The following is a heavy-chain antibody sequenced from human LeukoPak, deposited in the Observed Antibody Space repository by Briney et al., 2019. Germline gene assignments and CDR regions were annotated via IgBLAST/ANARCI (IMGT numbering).Heavy chain of an antibody. CDR1: GDSVSSSSYY. J-gene: IGHJ4*02. D-gene: IGHD6-6*01. V-gene: IGHV4-39*01. Sequence: SETLSLTCTVSGDSVSSSSYYWGWIRQPPGKGLEWIGSIYYSGNTYYNPSLRSRVTMSVDTSKNQVSLKLSSVTVADPAVYYCASETSSCFDNWGQGILVTVSS. CDR2: IYYSGNT. CDR3: ASETSSCFDN.